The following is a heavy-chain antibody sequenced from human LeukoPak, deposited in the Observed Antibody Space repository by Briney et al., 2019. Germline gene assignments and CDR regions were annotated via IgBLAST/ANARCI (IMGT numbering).Heavy chain of an antibody. CDR3: ASAYYYDSSGYHTFDY. D-gene: IGHD3-22*01. CDR2: ISYDGSNK. V-gene: IGHV3-30*04. J-gene: IGHJ4*02. CDR1: GFTFSSYA. Sequence: GPLRLSCAASGFTFSSYAMHWVRQAPGKGLEWVAVISYDGSNKYYADSVKGRFTISRDNSKNTLYLQMNSLRAEDTAVYYCASAYYYDSSGYHTFDYWGQGTLVTVSS.